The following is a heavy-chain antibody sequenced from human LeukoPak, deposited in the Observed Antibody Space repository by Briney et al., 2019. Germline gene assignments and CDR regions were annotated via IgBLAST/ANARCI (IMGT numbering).Heavy chain of an antibody. D-gene: IGHD6-13*01. Sequence: ASVKVSCKASGYTFTGYYMHWVRQAPGQGLEWMGWINPNSGGTNYAQKFQGRVTMTRNTSISTAYMELSSLRSEDTAVYYCARDHSSSFDVGWFDPWGQGTLVTVSS. V-gene: IGHV1-2*02. CDR3: ARDHSSSFDVGWFDP. CDR2: INPNSGGT. CDR1: GYTFTGYY. J-gene: IGHJ5*02.